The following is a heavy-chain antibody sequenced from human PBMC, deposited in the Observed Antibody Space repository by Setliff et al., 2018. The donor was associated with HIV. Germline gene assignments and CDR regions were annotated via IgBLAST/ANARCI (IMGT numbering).Heavy chain of an antibody. CDR1: GGSISSSTYY. V-gene: IGHV4-61*01. CDR2: IYTSGST. CDR3: ARGGLGVVGAIDY. Sequence: SETLSLTCTVSGGSISSSTYYWSWIRQPPGKGLEWIGYIYTSGSTNYNPSLKSRVTMSVDTSKNQFSLNLSSVTAADTAVYYCARGGLGVVGAIDYWSQGTLVTVSS. D-gene: IGHD2-15*01. J-gene: IGHJ4*02.